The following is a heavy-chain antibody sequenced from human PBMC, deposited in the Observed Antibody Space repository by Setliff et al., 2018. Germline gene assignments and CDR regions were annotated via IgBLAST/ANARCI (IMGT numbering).Heavy chain of an antibody. CDR3: AKDLVEKWSFDS. CDR2: INQDGGAK. V-gene: IGHV3-7*01. J-gene: IGHJ4*02. Sequence: GGSLRLSCAASGFSFSYFYMSWVRQAPGKGLEWVANINQDGGAKYYVDSVKGRFTISRDNTKNTVSLQMNSLRVEDTAVYYCAKDLVEKWSFDSWGQGTLVTVSS. CDR1: GFSFSYFY. D-gene: IGHD2-8*01.